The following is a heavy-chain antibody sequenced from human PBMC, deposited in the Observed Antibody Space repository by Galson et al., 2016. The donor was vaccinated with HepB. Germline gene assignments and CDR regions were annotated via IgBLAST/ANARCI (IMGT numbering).Heavy chain of an antibody. CDR1: GFSLSTSDVG. CDR2: IYGDDDK. CDR3: AHAKIPNNWKTYYFDY. D-gene: IGHD1-20*01. J-gene: IGHJ4*02. V-gene: IGHV2-5*02. Sequence: PALVKPTQTLTLTCTFSGFSLSTSDVGVAWIRQTPGKAPEWLALIYGDDDKRYSPSLKTRLTITKDTSKDQVVLTMTNMDPLNTGTYFCAHAKIPNNWKTYYFDYWGQGTLVTVSS.